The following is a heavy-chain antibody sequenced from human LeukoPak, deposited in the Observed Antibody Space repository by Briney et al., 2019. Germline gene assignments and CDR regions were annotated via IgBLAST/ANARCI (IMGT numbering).Heavy chain of an antibody. Sequence: PGEPLKISCKGSGYRFADYWIAWVRQVPGQGLEWMGIIYPDDSDTRYSPSFLGQVTISADKSISTAYLQWSSPKASDTAMYYCARPVEMATSPFDYWGQGTLVTVSS. D-gene: IGHD5-24*01. CDR3: ARPVEMATSPFDY. V-gene: IGHV5-51*01. J-gene: IGHJ4*02. CDR1: GYRFADYW. CDR2: IYPDDSDT.